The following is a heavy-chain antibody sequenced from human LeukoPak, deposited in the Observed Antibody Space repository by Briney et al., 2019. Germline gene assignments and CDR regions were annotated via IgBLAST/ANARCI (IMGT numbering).Heavy chain of an antibody. V-gene: IGHV4-30-4*08. J-gene: IGHJ4*02. CDR2: IYYSGST. CDR1: GGSISSGDYY. CDR3: ARSYYDILTGYSYFDY. Sequence: SETLSLTCTVSGGSISSGDYYWSWIRQPPGEGLEWIGYIYYSGSTYYNPSLKSRVTISVDTSKNQFSLKLSSVTAADTAVYYCARSYYDILTGYSYFDYWGQGTLVTVSS. D-gene: IGHD3-9*01.